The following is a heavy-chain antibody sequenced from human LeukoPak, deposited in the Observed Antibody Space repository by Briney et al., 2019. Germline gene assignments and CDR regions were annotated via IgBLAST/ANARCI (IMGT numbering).Heavy chain of an antibody. CDR2: IRYDGSNK. D-gene: IGHD6-25*01. CDR1: GFTFSSYG. J-gene: IGHJ6*03. Sequence: PGGSLRLSCAASGFTFSSYGMHWGREAPGKGLEWVAFIRYDGSNKYYADSVRGRFTISRDNSKNTLYLQMNSLRAEDTAVYYCAKDGAATAYYYYYYMAVWGKRATVTISS. V-gene: IGHV3-30*02. CDR3: AKDGAATAYYYYYYMAV.